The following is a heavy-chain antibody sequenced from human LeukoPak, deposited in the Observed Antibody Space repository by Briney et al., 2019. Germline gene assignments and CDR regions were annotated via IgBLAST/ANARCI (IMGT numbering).Heavy chain of an antibody. Sequence: GGSLRLSCAASGFTFSRYGMHWVRQAPGKGLEWVAVISYDGSNKYYADSVKGRFTISRDNSKNTLYLQMNSLRAEDTAVYYCAKSPDTWNYGFLDYWGQGTLVTVSS. J-gene: IGHJ4*02. V-gene: IGHV3-30*18. D-gene: IGHD1-7*01. CDR3: AKSPDTWNYGFLDY. CDR1: GFTFSRYG. CDR2: ISYDGSNK.